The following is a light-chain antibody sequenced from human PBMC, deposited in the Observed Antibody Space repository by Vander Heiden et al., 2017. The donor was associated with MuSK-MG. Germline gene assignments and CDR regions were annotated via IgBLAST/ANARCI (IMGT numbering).Light chain of an antibody. J-gene: IGKJ5*01. V-gene: IGKV3-20*01. Sequence: EIVLTQSPGTLSLSPGERATLSCRASQSVSSSYLAWYQQNPGQAPRLLIYGASRRATGIPDRFSGSGSGTDFTLTISRLEPEDVAVYYCQQYGSSPSTFGQGTRLEIK. CDR2: GAS. CDR3: QQYGSSPST. CDR1: QSVSSSY.